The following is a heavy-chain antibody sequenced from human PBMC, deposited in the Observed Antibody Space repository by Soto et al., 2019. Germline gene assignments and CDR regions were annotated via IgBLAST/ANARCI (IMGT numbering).Heavy chain of an antibody. V-gene: IGHV3-48*01. CDR2: INSGSTSV. D-gene: IGHD1-26*01. CDR3: ASSASPDAS. Sequence: EVQLVESGGGLVQPGGSLRLSCVASGFIFNSYSMNWVRQAPGKGLEWISYINSGSTSVFYADSVKGRFTISRDNAKNALYLQMNSLRAEDTAVYYCASSASPDASWGQGPLVTVSS. CDR1: GFIFNSYS. J-gene: IGHJ5*02.